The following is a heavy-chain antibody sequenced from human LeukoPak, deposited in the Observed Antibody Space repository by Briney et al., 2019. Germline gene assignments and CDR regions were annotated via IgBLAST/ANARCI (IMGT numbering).Heavy chain of an antibody. CDR3: AREADCSGGNCYRGAFDI. Sequence: PGGSLRLSCAASGFTFSSHVMSWVRQAPGKGLEWVSTISGSGGTTDYAGSVRGRFTISRDNSKNTLYLQMNSLRAEDTAVYYCAREADCSGGNCYRGAFDIWGQGTMITVSS. D-gene: IGHD2-15*01. CDR1: GFTFSSHV. V-gene: IGHV3-23*01. J-gene: IGHJ3*02. CDR2: ISGSGGTT.